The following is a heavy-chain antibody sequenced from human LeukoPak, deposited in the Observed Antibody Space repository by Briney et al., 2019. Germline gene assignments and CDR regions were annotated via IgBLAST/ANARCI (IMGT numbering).Heavy chain of an antibody. V-gene: IGHV3-15*01. J-gene: IGHJ5*02. CDR1: GFTFSNAW. D-gene: IGHD3-9*01. Sequence: PGGSMRLSCAAYGFTFSNAWMSWVRQAPGKGLEWVGRIKSKTDGGTTDYAAPVKGRFTISRDDSKNTLYLQMNSLKTEDTDVYYCTTVIWDILTGYYKRFDPWGQGTLVTVSS. CDR3: TTVIWDILTGYYKRFDP. CDR2: IKSKTDGGTT.